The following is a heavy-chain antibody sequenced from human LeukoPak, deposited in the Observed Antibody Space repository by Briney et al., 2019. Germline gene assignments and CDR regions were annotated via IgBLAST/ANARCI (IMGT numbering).Heavy chain of an antibody. J-gene: IGHJ4*02. CDR3: ARQVTAAPDS. Sequence: GESLKISCKGSGYSFTSYWIGWVRPMPGKGLEWLGIIYPGDSDTRDSPSLQGQVTLSVDKSINTAYLQWSSLKASDTAMYYCARQVTAAPDSWGQGTLVTVSS. V-gene: IGHV5-51*01. CDR2: IYPGDSDT. CDR1: GYSFTSYW. D-gene: IGHD6-13*01.